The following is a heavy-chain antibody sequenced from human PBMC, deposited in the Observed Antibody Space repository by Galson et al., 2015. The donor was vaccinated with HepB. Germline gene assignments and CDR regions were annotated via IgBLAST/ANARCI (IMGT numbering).Heavy chain of an antibody. CDR2: IIPIFGTA. J-gene: IGHJ4*02. CDR3: ARVSATASGIGYFDY. V-gene: IGHV1-69*01. D-gene: IGHD1-26*01. Sequence: SCKASGGTFSSYAISWVRQAPGQGLEWMGGIIPIFGTANYAQKFQGRVTITADESTSTAYMELSSLRSEDTAVYYCARVSATASGIGYFDYWGQGTLVTVSS. CDR1: GGTFSSYA.